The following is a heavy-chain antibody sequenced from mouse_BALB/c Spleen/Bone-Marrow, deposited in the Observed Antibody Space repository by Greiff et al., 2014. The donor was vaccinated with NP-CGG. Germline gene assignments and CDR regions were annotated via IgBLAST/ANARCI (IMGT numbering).Heavy chain of an antibody. D-gene: IGHD1-1*01. Sequence: VQLQQSGPDLVKPSQSLSLTCTVTGYSITSGYSWHWIRQFPGNKLEWMGYIRYSGSTNYNPSLKSRISITRDTSKNQFFLQLNSVTTEDTATYYCARRGLDYYGSSYWYFDVWGAGTTVTVSS. J-gene: IGHJ1*01. V-gene: IGHV3-1*02. CDR3: ARRGLDYYGSSYWYFDV. CDR2: IRYSGST. CDR1: GYSITSGYS.